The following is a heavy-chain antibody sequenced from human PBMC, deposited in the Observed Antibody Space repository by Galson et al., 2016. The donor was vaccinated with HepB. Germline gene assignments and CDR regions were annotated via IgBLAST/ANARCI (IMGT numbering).Heavy chain of an antibody. J-gene: IGHJ3*02. Sequence: SLRLSCAASEFTFSSFAMHWVRQAPGKRLECVSGISSSGGSTHYTDSVKGRFIISRDNSKNTLYLKMSSLRPEDTALYYCVKGGAVELAEFDIWGQGTMVTVSS. CDR2: ISSSGGST. V-gene: IGHV3-64D*08. CDR3: VKGGAVELAEFDI. D-gene: IGHD1-1*01. CDR1: EFTFSSFA.